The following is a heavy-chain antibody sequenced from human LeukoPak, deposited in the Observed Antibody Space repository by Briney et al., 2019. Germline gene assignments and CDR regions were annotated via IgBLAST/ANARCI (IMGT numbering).Heavy chain of an antibody. CDR2: ISHSGST. V-gene: IGHV4-34*01. CDR3: ASTRSTSLLAAFDI. CDR1: GGSFSGYY. J-gene: IGHJ3*02. Sequence: PSETLSLTCAVYGGSFSGYYWSWIRQPPGKGLEWIGEISHSGSTNYNPSLKSRVTISVDTSKNQFSLKLSSVTAADTAVYYCASTRSTSLLAAFDIWGQGTMVTVSS. D-gene: IGHD2-2*01.